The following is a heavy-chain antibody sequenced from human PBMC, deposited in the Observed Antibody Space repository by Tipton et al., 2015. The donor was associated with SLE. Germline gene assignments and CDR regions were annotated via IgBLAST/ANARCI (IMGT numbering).Heavy chain of an antibody. CDR3: ARDHVVGSGATFDY. CDR1: GGSISSGGYY. J-gene: IGHJ4*02. V-gene: IGHV4-31*03. CDR2: IYYSGST. D-gene: IGHD3-10*01. Sequence: TLSLTCTVSGGSISSGGYYWSWIRQHPGKGLEWIGYIYYSGSTYYNPSLKSRVTISVDTSKNQFSLKLSSVTAADTAVYYCARDHVVGSGATFDYWGQGTLVTVSS.